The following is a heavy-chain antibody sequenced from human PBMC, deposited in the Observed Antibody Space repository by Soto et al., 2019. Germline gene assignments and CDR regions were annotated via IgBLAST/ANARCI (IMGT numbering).Heavy chain of an antibody. D-gene: IGHD3-22*01. J-gene: IGHJ4*02. V-gene: IGHV4-30-4*01. CDR2: IYYSGIT. Sequence: QVQLQESGPGLVKPSQTLSLTCTVSGGSISSGDYYWSWIRQPPGKGLEWIGYIYYSGITYYNPSLKSRVTISVDTSKNQCSLKLSSVTAADTAVYYCARAGDYYDSSGYSTYFDYWGQGTLVTVSS. CDR3: ARAGDYYDSSGYSTYFDY. CDR1: GGSISSGDYY.